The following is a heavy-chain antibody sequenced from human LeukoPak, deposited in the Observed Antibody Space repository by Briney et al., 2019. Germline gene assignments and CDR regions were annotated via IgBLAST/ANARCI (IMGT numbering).Heavy chain of an antibody. CDR2: VSGGGGTT. Sequence: PGGSLRLSCAVSGFTFTNYAVNWVRQAPGEGLEWVSSVSGGGGTTYYADSVKGRFTISRDNSKNTMFLQMNSLRAEDTAVYYCATSPFLYGSGSQYYFVYWGQRTLVTVSS. V-gene: IGHV3-23*01. CDR1: GFTFTNYA. CDR3: ATSPFLYGSGSQYYFVY. D-gene: IGHD3-10*01. J-gene: IGHJ4*02.